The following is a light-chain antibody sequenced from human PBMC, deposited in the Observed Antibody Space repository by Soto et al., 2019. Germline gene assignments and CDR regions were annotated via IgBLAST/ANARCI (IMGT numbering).Light chain of an antibody. J-gene: IGLJ3*02. CDR1: SSDVGAYNY. CDR3: SSYTSSSILV. CDR2: DVY. Sequence: QSALTQPASVSGSPGQSITISCTGTSSDVGAYNYVSWYQHHPGNDPKILIYDVYNRPSGVSNRFSGSKSGNTASLTISGLQAEDEAGDYCSSYTSSSILVFGGGTKLTVL. V-gene: IGLV2-14*03.